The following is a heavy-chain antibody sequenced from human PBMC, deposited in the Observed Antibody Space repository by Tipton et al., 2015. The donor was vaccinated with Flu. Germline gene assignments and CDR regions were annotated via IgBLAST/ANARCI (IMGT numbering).Heavy chain of an antibody. J-gene: IGHJ5*01. D-gene: IGHD3-16*01. CDR3: ARDLGAFNWFDS. CDR1: DYSISSGYY. V-gene: IGHV4-38-2*02. CDR2: IYISGST. Sequence: TLSLTCAVSDYSISSGYYWGWVRQPPGKGLEWIGCIYISGSTNYNPSLKSRVSMSLDRAKNQFSLKVNSVTAADTAVYYCARDLGAFNWFDSWGQGTLVTVSS.